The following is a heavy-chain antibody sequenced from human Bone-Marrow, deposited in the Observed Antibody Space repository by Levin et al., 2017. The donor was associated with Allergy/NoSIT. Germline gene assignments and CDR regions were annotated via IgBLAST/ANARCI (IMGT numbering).Heavy chain of an antibody. J-gene: IGHJ4*02. D-gene: IGHD4-17*01. Sequence: TLSLPCTFSGFSLRTSGMGVGWIRQPPGKALEWLALIYWDGDKRYSPSLRSRLTITKDTSKNQVVLTMTNMDPMDTATYYCAHRGVDYGDYTQYNFDYWGQGTLVTVSS. CDR2: IYWDGDK. CDR1: GFSLRTSGMG. CDR3: AHRGVDYGDYTQYNFDY. V-gene: IGHV2-5*02.